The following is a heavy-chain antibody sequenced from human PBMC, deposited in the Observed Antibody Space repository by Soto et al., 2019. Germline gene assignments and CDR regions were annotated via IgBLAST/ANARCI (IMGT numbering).Heavy chain of an antibody. Sequence: EVQLVESGGGLVQPGASLRLSCAASGFTFSSYWMTWVRQAPGKGLEWVANIKKDGSEKYYVDSVKGRFTISRDNAKNSLYLQMSSLRDEDTAVYYCAGEGRGYCSSTSCPGIWGQGTLVTVSS. CDR1: GFTFSSYW. CDR2: IKKDGSEK. CDR3: AGEGRGYCSSTSCPGI. J-gene: IGHJ4*02. V-gene: IGHV3-7*01. D-gene: IGHD2-2*01.